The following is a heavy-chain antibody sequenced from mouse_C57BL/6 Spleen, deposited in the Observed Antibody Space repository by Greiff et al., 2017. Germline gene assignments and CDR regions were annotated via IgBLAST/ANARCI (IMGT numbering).Heavy chain of an antibody. D-gene: IGHD1-1*01. Sequence: EVKLQESGPELVKPGASVKIPCKASGYTFTDYNMDWVKQSHGKSLEWIGDINPNNGGTIYNQKFKGKATLTVDKSSSTAYMELRSLTSEDTAVYYCARGDYYYGSRYFDVWGTGTTVTVSS. V-gene: IGHV1-18*01. CDR3: ARGDYYYGSRYFDV. J-gene: IGHJ1*03. CDR1: GYTFTDYN. CDR2: INPNNGGT.